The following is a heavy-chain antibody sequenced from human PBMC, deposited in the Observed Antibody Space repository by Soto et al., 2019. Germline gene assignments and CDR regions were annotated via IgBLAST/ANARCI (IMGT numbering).Heavy chain of an antibody. Sequence: QVHLVQSGAEVRKPGASVKVSCKASGYTFSSYAMHWVRQAPGQRLEWMGWINAGYGNTKSSQKFQDRVTISRDTPASTAYRELNSWRSKATAVYYWARDTGEETFDFGAQEPLATVPS. CDR2: INAGYGNT. D-gene: IGHD3-16*01. J-gene: IGHJ4*02. CDR1: GYTFSSYA. CDR3: ARDTGEETFDF. V-gene: IGHV1-3*01.